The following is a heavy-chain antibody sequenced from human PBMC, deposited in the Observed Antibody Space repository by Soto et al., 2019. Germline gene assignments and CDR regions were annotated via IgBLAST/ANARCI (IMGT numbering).Heavy chain of an antibody. CDR1: GFSSRTYG. V-gene: IGHV3-33*01. CDR2: IRYDGTKK. Sequence: QVQLVESGGGVVQSGRSLTLSCAASGFSSRTYGIHWIRRAPGKGLEWVAFIRYDGTKKFYANSVKGRSTISKDNSNNILYLQMSGLRAEDTAVYYCARDVVTAVAGSVNWFDPWGQGTLVTVSS. D-gene: IGHD6-19*01. J-gene: IGHJ5*02. CDR3: ARDVVTAVAGSVNWFDP.